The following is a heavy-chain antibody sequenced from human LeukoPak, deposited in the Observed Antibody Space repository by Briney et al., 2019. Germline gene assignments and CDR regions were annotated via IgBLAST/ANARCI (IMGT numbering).Heavy chain of an antibody. V-gene: IGHV3-30*02. D-gene: IGHD5-18*01. Sequence: GGSLRLSCAVSGITFSSFWMSWVRQAPGKGLEWVAFIRYDGSNKYYADYVKGRFTISRDNSKNTLYLQMNSLRAEDTAVYYCAKDFSLSIPPDTAMDYWGQGTLVTVSS. CDR1: GITFSSFW. CDR2: IRYDGSNK. CDR3: AKDFSLSIPPDTAMDY. J-gene: IGHJ4*02.